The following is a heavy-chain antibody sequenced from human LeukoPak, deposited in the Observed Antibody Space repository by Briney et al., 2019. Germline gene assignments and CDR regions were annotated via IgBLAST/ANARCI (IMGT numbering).Heavy chain of an antibody. Sequence: GGSLRLSCAASGFTFSSYAMSWVRQAPGKGLELVSAISGSGGSTYYADSVKGRFTISRDNSKNTLYLQMNSLRAEDTAVYYCAKGSLYCTNGVCYGTAFDIWGQGTMVTVSS. D-gene: IGHD2-8*01. V-gene: IGHV3-23*01. CDR3: AKGSLYCTNGVCYGTAFDI. CDR1: GFTFSSYA. CDR2: ISGSGGST. J-gene: IGHJ3*02.